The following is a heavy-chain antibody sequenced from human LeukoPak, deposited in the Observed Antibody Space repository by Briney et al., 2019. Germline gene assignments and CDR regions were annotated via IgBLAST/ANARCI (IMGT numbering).Heavy chain of an antibody. J-gene: IGHJ5*02. Sequence: PGGSLRHSCAASGFIFSGSGMHWVRQSPGKGLEWVSFIARNGNYIYYADSLKGRFSISRDNAKNSVYLQMNSLRAEDTATYYCARDLSESGASWGQGTLVTVSS. CDR2: IARNGNYI. CDR1: GFIFSGSG. CDR3: ARDLSESGAS. V-gene: IGHV3-21*03. D-gene: IGHD7-27*01.